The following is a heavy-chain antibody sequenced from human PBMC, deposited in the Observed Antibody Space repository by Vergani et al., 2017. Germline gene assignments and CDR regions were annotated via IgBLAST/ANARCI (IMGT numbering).Heavy chain of an antibody. CDR2: ISYDGSNK. CDR3: ALSRTYSSSWPYYFDY. V-gene: IGHV3-30*04. Sequence: QVQLVESGGGVVQPGRSLRLSCAASGFTFSSYAMHWVRQAPGKGLEWVAVISYDGSNKYYADSVKGRFTISRDNSKNTLYLQMNSLRAEDTAVYYCALSRTYSSSWPYYFDYWGQGTLVTVSS. D-gene: IGHD6-13*01. J-gene: IGHJ4*02. CDR1: GFTFSSYA.